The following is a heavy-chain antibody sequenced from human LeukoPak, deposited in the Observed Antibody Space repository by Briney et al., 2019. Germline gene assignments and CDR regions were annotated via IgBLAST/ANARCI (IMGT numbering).Heavy chain of an antibody. Sequence: PGGSLRLSCAASGFTFSSHGMNWVRQAPGKGLEWVSYISSSGSTIYYADSVKGRFTISRDNAKKSLYLQMNSLRAEDTAVYYCARARLTDYVWGRRTFDIWGQGTMVTISS. D-gene: IGHD3-16*01. CDR1: GFTFSSHG. CDR3: ARARLTDYVWGRRTFDI. J-gene: IGHJ3*02. V-gene: IGHV3-48*03. CDR2: ISSSGSTI.